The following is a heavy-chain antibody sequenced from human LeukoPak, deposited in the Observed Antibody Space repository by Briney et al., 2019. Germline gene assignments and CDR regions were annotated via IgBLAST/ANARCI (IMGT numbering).Heavy chain of an antibody. Sequence: GGSLRLSCAASGFTFNTYWMHWVRQAPGKGLVWVARVNREGTTTAYSDSVKGRFIISRDNSKNTLYLQMNNLRAEDTAVYYCARDSDWILFDYWGQGTPVTVSS. CDR2: VNREGTTT. V-gene: IGHV3-74*03. CDR3: ARDSDWILFDY. D-gene: IGHD2-2*03. CDR1: GFTFNTYW. J-gene: IGHJ4*02.